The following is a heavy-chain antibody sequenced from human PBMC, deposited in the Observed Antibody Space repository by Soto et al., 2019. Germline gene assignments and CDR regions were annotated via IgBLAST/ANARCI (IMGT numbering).Heavy chain of an antibody. CDR2: MNPNSGNT. CDR3: ARVLSPGRLRWKGYYYYYMDV. J-gene: IGHJ6*03. Sequence: GASLKVSCKASGYTFTSYDINWVRQATGQGLEWMGWMNPNSGNTGYAQKFQGRVTMTRNTFISTAYMELSSLRSEDTAVYYCARVLSPGRLRWKGYYYYYMDVWGKGTTVTVSS. D-gene: IGHD4-17*01. V-gene: IGHV1-8*01. CDR1: GYTFTSYD.